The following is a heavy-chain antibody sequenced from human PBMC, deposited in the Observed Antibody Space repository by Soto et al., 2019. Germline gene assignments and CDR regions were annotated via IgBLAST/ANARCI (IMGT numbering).Heavy chain of an antibody. Sequence: LRLSCAASGFTFSSYAMSWVRQAPGKGLECVSTISGSGGSTYYADSVKGRFTISRDNSKNTLYLQMNSLRAEDTAVYYCAKDLYSSRFDYWGQGTLVTVSS. CDR1: GFTFSSYA. CDR2: ISGSGGST. CDR3: AKDLYSSRFDY. J-gene: IGHJ4*02. V-gene: IGHV3-23*01. D-gene: IGHD6-13*01.